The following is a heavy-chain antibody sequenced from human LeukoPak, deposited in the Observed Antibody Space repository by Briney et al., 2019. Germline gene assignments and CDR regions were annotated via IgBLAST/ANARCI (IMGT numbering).Heavy chain of an antibody. Sequence: GSLRLSCAASGFTISSNYMSWVRQAPGKGLEWVSVIYSGGSTYYADSVKGRFTISRDNSKNTLYLQMNSLRAEDTAVYYCASPGRYYYDSSGYSLGYWGQGTLVTVSS. CDR2: IYSGGST. D-gene: IGHD3-22*01. J-gene: IGHJ4*02. V-gene: IGHV3-53*01. CDR1: GFTISSNY. CDR3: ASPGRYYYDSSGYSLGY.